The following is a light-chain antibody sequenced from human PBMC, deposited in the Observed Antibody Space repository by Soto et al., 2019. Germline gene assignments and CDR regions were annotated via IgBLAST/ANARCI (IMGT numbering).Light chain of an antibody. Sequence: ASQGTQSPSSLSASFGTLVTLTCRASQGISSALVWYQQKPGKAPKLLIYDASTLESGVPSRFSGSGYGTDFTLTISSLQPEDFATYYCQQYNTYSPRTFAQGSKVDI. CDR2: DAS. V-gene: IGKV1-13*02. CDR1: QGISSA. CDR3: QQYNTYSPRT. J-gene: IGKJ1*01.